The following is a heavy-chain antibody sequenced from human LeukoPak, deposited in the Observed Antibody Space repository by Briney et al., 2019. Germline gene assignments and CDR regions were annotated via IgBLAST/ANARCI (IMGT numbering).Heavy chain of an antibody. CDR2: ISSNGGST. Sequence: GGSLRLSCSASGFTFSSYAMHWVRQAPGKGLEYVSAISSNGGSTYYADSVKGRFTISRDNSKNTLYLQMSSLRAEDTAVSYCVKSYSSSWYPFDYWGQGTLVAVSS. CDR1: GFTFSSYA. J-gene: IGHJ4*02. V-gene: IGHV3-64D*09. CDR3: VKSYSSSWYPFDY. D-gene: IGHD6-13*01.